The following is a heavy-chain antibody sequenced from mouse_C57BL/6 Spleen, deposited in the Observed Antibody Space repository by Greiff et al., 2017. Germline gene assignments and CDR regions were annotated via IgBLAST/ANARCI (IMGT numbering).Heavy chain of an antibody. J-gene: IGHJ2*01. D-gene: IGHD1-1*01. Sequence: EVQLQQSGPVLVKPGASVKMSCKASGYTFTDYYMNWVKQSHGKSLVWIGVINPYNGGTSYNQKFKGKATLTVDKSSSTAYMELNSLTSEDSAVYYCARSLITTVPSYWGQGTTLTVSS. V-gene: IGHV1-19*01. CDR3: ARSLITTVPSY. CDR1: GYTFTDYY. CDR2: INPYNGGT.